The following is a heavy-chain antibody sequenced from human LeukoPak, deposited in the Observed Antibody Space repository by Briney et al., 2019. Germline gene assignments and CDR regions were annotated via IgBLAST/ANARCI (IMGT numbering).Heavy chain of an antibody. CDR2: IYPDDSNT. CDR3: ARGPTSTKFDY. CDR1: GYNFPIYW. Sequence: GESLKISCQGSGYNFPIYWIGWVRQMPGQGLEWMGIIYPDDSNTIYGPSFQGQVTISADKSINTAYLEWSSLKASDTAIYYCARGPTSTKFDYWGQGTLVTVSS. V-gene: IGHV5-51*01. D-gene: IGHD2-2*01. J-gene: IGHJ4*02.